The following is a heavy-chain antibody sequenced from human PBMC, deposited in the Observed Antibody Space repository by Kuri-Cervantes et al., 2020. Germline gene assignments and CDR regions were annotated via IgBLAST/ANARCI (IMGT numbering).Heavy chain of an antibody. V-gene: IGHV4-61*01. CDR2: IYYSGST. D-gene: IGHD6-19*01. J-gene: IGHJ3*02. CDR1: GGSVSSGSYY. Sequence: GSLRLTCTVSGGSVSSGSYYWSWIRQPPGKGLEWTGYIYYSGSTNYNPSLKSRVTISVDTSKNQFSLKLSSVTAADTAVYYCARIGVAGDAFDIWGQGTMVTVSS. CDR3: ARIGVAGDAFDI.